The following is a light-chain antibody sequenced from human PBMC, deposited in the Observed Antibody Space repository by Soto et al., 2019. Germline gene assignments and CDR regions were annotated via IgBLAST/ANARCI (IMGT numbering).Light chain of an antibody. CDR1: QRVSSSY. CDR3: QQYSISPRT. CDR2: GAS. V-gene: IGKV3-20*01. J-gene: IGKJ1*01. Sequence: EIVLTQSPGTLSLSPGERATLSCRASQRVSSSYLAWYQQKPGQAPRLLIYGASTRATGIPDRFSGSGSGTDFTLTISRLEPGDFAVYFCQQYSISPRTFGQGTKVEIK.